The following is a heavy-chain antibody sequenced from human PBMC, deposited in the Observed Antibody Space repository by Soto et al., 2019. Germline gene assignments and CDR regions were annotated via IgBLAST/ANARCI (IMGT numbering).Heavy chain of an antibody. Sequence: GGSLRLSCAASGFKFSDYWTSWVRQAPGKGLEWVGNIKHDTSEAHYADSVKGRFTITRDNIKNFLFLQMRDLRADDTASYYCARDGLLFSGPYRPSRFDYWGLGALVTVSS. CDR2: IKHDTSEA. CDR3: ARDGLLFSGPYRPSRFDY. J-gene: IGHJ4*02. D-gene: IGHD3-16*02. CDR1: GFKFSDYW. V-gene: IGHV3-7*03.